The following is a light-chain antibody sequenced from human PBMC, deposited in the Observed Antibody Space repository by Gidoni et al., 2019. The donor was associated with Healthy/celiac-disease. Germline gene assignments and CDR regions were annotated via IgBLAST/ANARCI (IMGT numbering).Light chain of an antibody. J-gene: IGKJ2*01. Sequence: DIVMTQSPDSLAVSLGERATINCKSSQSVLYSSNNKNYLAWYQQKPGQPPKLLIYWASTRESGVPDRFSGSGSGKDFTLTISSLQAEDVAVYYCQQYYSTLRTFGQGTKLEIK. V-gene: IGKV4-1*01. CDR1: QSVLYSSNNKNY. CDR2: WAS. CDR3: QQYYSTLRT.